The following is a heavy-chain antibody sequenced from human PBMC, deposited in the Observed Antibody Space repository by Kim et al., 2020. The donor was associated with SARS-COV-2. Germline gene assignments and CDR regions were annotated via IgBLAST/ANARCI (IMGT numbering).Heavy chain of an antibody. Sequence: GGSLRLSCAASGFTFDDYAMHWVRQAPGKGLEWVSGISWNSGSIGYADSVKGRFTISRDNAKNSLYLQMNSLRAEDTALYYCAQGEEPAAPHHTVYYYYG. CDR3: AQGEEPAAPHHTVYYYYG. D-gene: IGHD2-2*01. CDR1: GFTFDDYA. V-gene: IGHV3-9*01. CDR2: ISWNSGSI. J-gene: IGHJ6*01.